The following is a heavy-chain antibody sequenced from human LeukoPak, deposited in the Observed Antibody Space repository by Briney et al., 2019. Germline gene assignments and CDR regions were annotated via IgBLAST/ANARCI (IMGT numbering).Heavy chain of an antibody. V-gene: IGHV4-59*08. J-gene: IGHJ4*02. CDR2: IYHSGST. D-gene: IGHD2-2*01. CDR1: GGSISSYY. CDR3: ARHVVAAAPFDY. Sequence: SETLSLTCTVSGGSISSYYWSWIRQPPGKGLEWIGYIYHSGSTNYNPSLKSRVTISVHTSKNQFSLKLSSVTAADTAVYYCARHVVAAAPFDYWGQGTLVTVSS.